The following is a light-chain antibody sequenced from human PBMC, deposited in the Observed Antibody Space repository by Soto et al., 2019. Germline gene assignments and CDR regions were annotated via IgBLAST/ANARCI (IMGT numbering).Light chain of an antibody. Sequence: NFMLTQPHSVSDSPGKTVTISCTGSGGSIATNYVQWHQQRPGSAPTTVIYEDDKRPSGVPDRFSGSIDRSSNSASLIISGLKTEDEADYYCQSHDSTNVVFGRGTKLTVL. CDR2: EDD. J-gene: IGLJ2*01. CDR3: QSHDSTNVV. CDR1: GGSIATNY. V-gene: IGLV6-57*02.